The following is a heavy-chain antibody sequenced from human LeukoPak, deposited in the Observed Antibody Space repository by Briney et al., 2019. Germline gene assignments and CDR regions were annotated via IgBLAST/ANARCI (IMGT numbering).Heavy chain of an antibody. CDR1: GGSLSSSSYY. J-gene: IGHJ4*02. D-gene: IGHD4-17*01. CDR3: ARHESSVTTVWSYFDY. Sequence: SETLSLTCTVSGGSLSSSSYYWGWIRQPPGKGLEWIGSIYYSGSTYYNPSLRSRVTIFVDTSKNQFSLKLSSVTAADTAVYYCARHESSVTTVWSYFDYWGQGTLVTVSS. V-gene: IGHV4-39*01. CDR2: IYYSGST.